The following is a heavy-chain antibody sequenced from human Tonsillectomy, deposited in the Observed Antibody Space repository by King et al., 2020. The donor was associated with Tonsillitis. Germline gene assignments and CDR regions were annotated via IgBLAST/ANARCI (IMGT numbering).Heavy chain of an antibody. J-gene: IGHJ6*02. CDR1: GFTSSSYA. CDR3: AKDYFRSSSYYYGMDV. CDR2: ISGSGGST. V-gene: IGHV3-23*01. D-gene: IGHD2/OR15-2a*01. Sequence: VQLMESGGGLVQPGGSLRLSCAASGFTSSSYAMSWVRQAPGKGLEWVSAISGSGGSTYYADSVKGRFTISRDNSKNTLYLQMNSLRAEDTAVYYCAKDYFRSSSYYYGMDVWGQGTTVTVSS.